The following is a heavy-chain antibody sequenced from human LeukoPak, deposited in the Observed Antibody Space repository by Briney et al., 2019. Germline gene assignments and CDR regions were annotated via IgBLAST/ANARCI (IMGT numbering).Heavy chain of an antibody. CDR3: ARDRGVVPAALEFDY. D-gene: IGHD2-2*01. J-gene: IGHJ4*02. CDR1: GFTFSSDW. Sequence: GGSLRLSCAASGFTFSSDWMSWVRQAPGKGLEWVANIKQDGSEKYYVDSVKGRFTISRDNAKNSLYLQMNSLRAEDTAVYYCARDRGVVPAALEFDYWGQGTLVTVSS. V-gene: IGHV3-7*01. CDR2: IKQDGSEK.